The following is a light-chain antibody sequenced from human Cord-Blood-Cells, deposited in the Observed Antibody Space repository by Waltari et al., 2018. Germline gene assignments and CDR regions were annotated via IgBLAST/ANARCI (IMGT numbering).Light chain of an antibody. J-gene: IGKJ5*01. Sequence: IVMTQSPLSLPVTPREPPSISCRSRQSLLHSNGYNYLDWYRHKPGQSPQLLIYLGSNRASGVADRFSGSGSGTDFTLKISRVEAEDVGVDYCMQALQTPSITFGQGTRVEIK. CDR1: QSLLHSNGYNY. CDR2: LGS. V-gene: IGKV2-28*01. CDR3: MQALQTPSIT.